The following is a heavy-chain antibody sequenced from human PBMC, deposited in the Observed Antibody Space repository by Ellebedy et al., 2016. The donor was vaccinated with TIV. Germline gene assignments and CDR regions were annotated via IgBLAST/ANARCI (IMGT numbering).Heavy chain of an antibody. Sequence: MPSETLSLTCTVSGGSISSSSYYWGWIRQPPGKGLEWIGGIYYSGSTYYNPSLKSRATISVDTSKNQFSLKLSSVTAADTAVYYCAREPALTVTTLTGADYWGQGTLVTVSS. CDR3: AREPALTVTTLTGADY. D-gene: IGHD4-17*01. CDR1: GGSISSSSYY. J-gene: IGHJ4*02. CDR2: IYYSGST. V-gene: IGHV4-39*01.